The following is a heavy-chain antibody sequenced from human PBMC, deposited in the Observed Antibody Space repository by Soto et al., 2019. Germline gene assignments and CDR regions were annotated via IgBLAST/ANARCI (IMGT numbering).Heavy chain of an antibody. CDR2: IYPGDSDT. CDR3: ARRGQYCSTSSCRFDP. D-gene: IGHD2-2*01. Sequence: RGESLKISCKASGYSFSDYWIGWVRQMPGKGLEWMGIIYPGDSDTRYSPSFQGQVTISADKSISTTYLQWSSPKASDTAMYYCARRGQYCSTSSCRFDPWGQGTRVTVSS. CDR1: GYSFSDYW. J-gene: IGHJ5*02. V-gene: IGHV5-51*01.